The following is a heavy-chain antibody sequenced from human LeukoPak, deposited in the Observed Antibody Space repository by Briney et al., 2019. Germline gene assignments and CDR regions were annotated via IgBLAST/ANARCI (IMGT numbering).Heavy chain of an antibody. Sequence: SETLSLTCTVSGGSISSGGYYWSWIRQHPGKGLEWIGYIYYGGSTYYNPSLKSRVTISVDTSKNQFSLKLSSVTAADTAVYYCASRGYYDSSHDYWGQGTLVTVSS. CDR2: IYYGGST. V-gene: IGHV4-31*03. D-gene: IGHD3-22*01. CDR1: GGSISSGGYY. J-gene: IGHJ4*02. CDR3: ASRGYYDSSHDY.